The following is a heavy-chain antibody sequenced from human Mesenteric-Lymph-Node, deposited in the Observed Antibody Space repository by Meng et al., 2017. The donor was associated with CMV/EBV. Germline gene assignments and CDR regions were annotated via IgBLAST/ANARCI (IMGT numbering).Heavy chain of an antibody. CDR3: VRGSGSFYS. J-gene: IGHJ5*02. V-gene: IGHV3-48*04. CDR2: IDFTGSTK. D-gene: IGHD1-26*01. Sequence: GGSLRLSCATSGFTFNIYSMNWVRQAPGRGLEWLAYIDFTGSTKQYSDSVKGRFTISRDNTQDSLYLQMNNVGAEDTGLYYCVRGSGSFYSWGQGTLVTVSS. CDR1: GFTFNIYS.